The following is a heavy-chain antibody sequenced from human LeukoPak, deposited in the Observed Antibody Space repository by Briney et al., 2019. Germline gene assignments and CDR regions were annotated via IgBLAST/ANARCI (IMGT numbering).Heavy chain of an antibody. CDR1: GFTFSSYA. J-gene: IGHJ4*02. Sequence: TPGGSLRLSCAASGFTFSSYAMSWVRQAPGKGLEWIGEISHGGITKHNPSLKSRVTMSQDTSKRQFSLKMNSMTAADTGVYYCGIFMDVVPGSMSWGLGTLVTVSS. D-gene: IGHD2-2*01. CDR3: GIFMDVVPGSMS. V-gene: IGHV4-34*08. CDR2: ISHGGIT.